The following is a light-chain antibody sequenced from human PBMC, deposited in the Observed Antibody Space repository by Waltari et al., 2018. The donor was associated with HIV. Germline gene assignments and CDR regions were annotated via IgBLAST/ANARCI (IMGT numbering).Light chain of an antibody. CDR1: QGISSA. CDR2: DAS. J-gene: IGKJ4*01. CDR3: QQFNNYPLT. V-gene: IGKV1D-13*01. Sequence: AIQLTQSPSSLSASVGDRITITCRASQGISSALAWYQQRPGKAPKLLIYDASSLKSGVPSRFSGSESGTDFTFTINSLQPEDFATYYCQQFNNYPLTFGGGTKVEI.